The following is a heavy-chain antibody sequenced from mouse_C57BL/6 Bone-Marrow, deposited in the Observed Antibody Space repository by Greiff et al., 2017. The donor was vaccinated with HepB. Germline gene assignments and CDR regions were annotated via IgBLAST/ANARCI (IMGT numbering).Heavy chain of an antibody. CDR2: INPYNGGT. J-gene: IGHJ1*03. CDR1: GYTFTDYY. V-gene: IGHV1-19*01. Sequence: EVQLQQSGPVLVKPGASVKMSCKASGYTFTDYYMNWVKQSHGKSLEWIGVINPYNGGTSYNQKFKGKATLTVDKSSSTAYMELNSLTSEDSAVYYCARQRYGSSYVCWYFDVWGTGTTVTVSS. D-gene: IGHD1-1*01. CDR3: ARQRYGSSYVCWYFDV.